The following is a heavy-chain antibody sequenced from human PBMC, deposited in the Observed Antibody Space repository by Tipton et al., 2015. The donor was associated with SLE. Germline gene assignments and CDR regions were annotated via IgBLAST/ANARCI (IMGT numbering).Heavy chain of an antibody. CDR1: GFTVSSYY. CDR2: IYSGGST. J-gene: IGHJ4*02. CDR3: AREWADGGYFDY. Sequence: VQLVQSGGGLVQPGGSLRLSCAASGFTVSSYYMSWVRQAPGKGLEWVSVIYSGGSTYYADSVKGRCTISRDNSKNTMYLQMNSMRAEDTAVYYCAREWADGGYFDYWGQGTLVTVSS. D-gene: IGHD1-26*01. V-gene: IGHV3-66*01.